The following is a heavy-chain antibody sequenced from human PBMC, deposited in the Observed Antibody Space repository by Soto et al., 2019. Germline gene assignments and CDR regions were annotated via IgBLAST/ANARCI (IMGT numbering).Heavy chain of an antibody. V-gene: IGHV4-4*07. Sequence: SETLSLTCTVSGGSISGHSWIWIRQPAGRGLEWIGHIYPSGSTSYNPSLRSRVTMSLDTSKNQIFLNLTSVTAADTAVFYCVRGRSYSVYDFWGPGTPVTVSS. D-gene: IGHD5-12*01. J-gene: IGHJ4*02. CDR1: GGSISGHS. CDR3: VRGRSYSVYDF. CDR2: IYPSGST.